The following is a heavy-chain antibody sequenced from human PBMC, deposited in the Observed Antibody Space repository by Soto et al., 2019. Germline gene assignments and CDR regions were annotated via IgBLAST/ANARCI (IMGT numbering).Heavy chain of an antibody. D-gene: IGHD3-3*01. CDR2: ISGSGGST. Sequence: GGSLRLSCAASGFTFSSYAMSWVRQAPGKGLEWVSAISGSGGSTYYADSAKGRFTISRDNSKNTLYLQMNSLRAEDTAVYYCAKDHNFWSGYPDYWGQGTLVTVSS. CDR1: GFTFSSYA. J-gene: IGHJ4*02. CDR3: AKDHNFWSGYPDY. V-gene: IGHV3-23*01.